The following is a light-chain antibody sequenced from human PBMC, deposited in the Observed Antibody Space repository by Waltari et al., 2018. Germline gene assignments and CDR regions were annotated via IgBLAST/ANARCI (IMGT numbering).Light chain of an antibody. J-gene: IGLJ3*02. CDR2: ANK. Sequence: QSVLTQPPSVSGAPGQSITISCTGSSSNFGAGYDVHWYQQLPGTAPKLLIYANKNRPSGVPDRFSGSKSGTSASLAITGLQAEDEADYYCQSFDGSLSASVFGGGTKLTVL. V-gene: IGLV1-40*01. CDR1: SSNFGAGYD. CDR3: QSFDGSLSASV.